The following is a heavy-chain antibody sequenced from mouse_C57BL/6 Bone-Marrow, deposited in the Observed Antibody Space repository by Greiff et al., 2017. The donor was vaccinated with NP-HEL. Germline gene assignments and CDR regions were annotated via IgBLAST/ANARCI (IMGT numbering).Heavy chain of an antibody. D-gene: IGHD1-3*01. Sequence: QVQLQQPGTELVKPGASVKLSCKASGYTFTSYWMHWVKQRPGQGLEWIGNINPSNGGTNYNEKFKSKATLTVDKSSSTAYMQLSSLTAEDSAVYYCARGGGITTGAMDYWGQGTSVTVSS. J-gene: IGHJ4*01. V-gene: IGHV1-53*01. CDR1: GYTFTSYW. CDR3: ARGGGITTGAMDY. CDR2: INPSNGGT.